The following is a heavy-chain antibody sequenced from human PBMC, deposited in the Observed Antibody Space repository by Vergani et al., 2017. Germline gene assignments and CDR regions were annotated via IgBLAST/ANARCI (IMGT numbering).Heavy chain of an antibody. D-gene: IGHD6-6*01. V-gene: IGHV3-9*02. CDR1: GFTSAGYA. J-gene: IGHJ5*02. Sequence: EVQLEESGGGLVLPGRSLRLSCVASGFTSAGYAMHWVRQAPGKGLEWASGISWNSNSIGYADPVTGRFTISRDNAKNSLYLQMNSLRAEDTALYYCAKDLGTSSGGGWFDPWGQGTLVTVSS. CDR3: AKDLGTSSGGGWFDP. CDR2: ISWNSNSI.